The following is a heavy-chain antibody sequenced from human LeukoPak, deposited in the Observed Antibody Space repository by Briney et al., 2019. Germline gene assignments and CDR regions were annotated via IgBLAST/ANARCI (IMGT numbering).Heavy chain of an antibody. V-gene: IGHV4-31*03. CDR3: ARDVRQTVIAAAGTNWFDP. CDR2: IYYSGST. J-gene: IGHJ5*02. Sequence: PSQTLSLTCTVSGGSISSGDYYWSWIRQHPGKGLEWIGYIYYSGSTYYNPSLKSRVTISVDTSKNQFSLKLSSVTAADTAVYYCARDVRQTVIAAAGTNWFDPWGQGTLVTVSS. D-gene: IGHD6-13*01. CDR1: GGSISSGDYY.